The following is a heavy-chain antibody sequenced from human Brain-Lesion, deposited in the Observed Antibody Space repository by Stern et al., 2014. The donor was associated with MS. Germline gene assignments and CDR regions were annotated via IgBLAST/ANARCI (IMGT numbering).Heavy chain of an antibody. V-gene: IGHV1-8*01. J-gene: IGHJ4*02. D-gene: IGHD2-2*01. CDR3: ARAVRNQLLSEY. Sequence: QLVESGAEVKKPGASVKVSCKASGYTFSSYDITWVRQASGHGLEWMGWRNPYSGNTGYAQKFKGRVSMTSDPSISTVYMELTSLTSDDTAVYFCARAVRNQLLSEYWGQGTLVTVSS. CDR2: RNPYSGNT. CDR1: GYTFSSYD.